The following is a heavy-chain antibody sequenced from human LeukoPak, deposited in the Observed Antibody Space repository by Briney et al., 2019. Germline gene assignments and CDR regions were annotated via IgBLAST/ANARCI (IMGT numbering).Heavy chain of an antibody. V-gene: IGHV4-31*03. CDR1: GGSISSGGYH. CDR3: AREYYYDSSGSNAFDI. CDR2: IYYSGST. J-gene: IGHJ3*02. Sequence: SQTLSLTCTVSGGSISSGGYHWSWIRQHPGKGLEWIGYIYYSGSTYYNPSLKSRVTISVDTSKNQFSLKLSSVTAADTAVYYCAREYYYDSSGSNAFDIWGQGTMVTVSS. D-gene: IGHD3-22*01.